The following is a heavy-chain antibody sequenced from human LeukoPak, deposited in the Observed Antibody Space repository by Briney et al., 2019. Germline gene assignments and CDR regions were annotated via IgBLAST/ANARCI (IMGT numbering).Heavy chain of an antibody. D-gene: IGHD2-8*02. Sequence: ASVKVSCKASGYTLTNYYMHWVRQAPGQGLEWMGLINPTGSSTNYAQKFRGRVTMTRDTSTSTVSMELSSLRSEDTAVYYCAREESGGYFDYWGQGTLVTVSS. CDR2: INPTGSST. V-gene: IGHV1-46*01. J-gene: IGHJ4*02. CDR1: GYTLTNYY. CDR3: AREESGGYFDY.